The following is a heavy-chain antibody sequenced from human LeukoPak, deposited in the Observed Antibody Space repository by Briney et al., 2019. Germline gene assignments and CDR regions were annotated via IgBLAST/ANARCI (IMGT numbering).Heavy chain of an antibody. CDR1: GFIFSHYG. D-gene: IGHD2-21*01. Sequence: GGSLRLSCAASGFIFSHYGVHWVRHAPGKGLEWVAVIQNDASTENFADPVKGRFTISRDNSKNTVFLQMNSLRVEDTAVYYCARELSQIVWGGLDYGGQGTLVSVSS. J-gene: IGHJ4*02. CDR2: IQNDASTE. V-gene: IGHV3-33*05. CDR3: ARELSQIVWGGLDY.